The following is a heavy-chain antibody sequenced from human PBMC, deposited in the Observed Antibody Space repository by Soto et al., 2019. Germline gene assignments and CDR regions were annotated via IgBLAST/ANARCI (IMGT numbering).Heavy chain of an antibody. CDR1: GYIYTNND. D-gene: IGHD2-8*01. J-gene: IGHJ4*02. CDR3: ARVRLDTNGFYDSYFFDQ. CDR2: AQPAGGDT. V-gene: IGHV1-46*01. Sequence: QVQLVQSGAEVRKPGAPGKVSCKPSGYIYTNNDINGVRQAPGKGLGWMGIAQPAGGDTNYARQFRGRVTMTRDTSTSTVHMELSSLRSEDTAVYYCARVRLDTNGFYDSYFFDQWGQGTLVSVSS.